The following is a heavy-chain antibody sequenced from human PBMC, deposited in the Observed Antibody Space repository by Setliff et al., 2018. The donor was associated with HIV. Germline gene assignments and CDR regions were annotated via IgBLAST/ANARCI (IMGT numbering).Heavy chain of an antibody. Sequence: SETLSLTCTVSGGSISSYYWSWIRQPPGKGLEWIGYIYTSESTNYNPSLKSRVTISVDTSKNQFSLKLSSVTAADTAVYYCARSTLGARGYALPTPLECDPWGQGTLVTVS. D-gene: IGHD2-8*01. CDR3: ARSTLGARGYALPTPLECDP. CDR2: IYTSEST. V-gene: IGHV4-4*08. J-gene: IGHJ5*02. CDR1: GGSISSYY.